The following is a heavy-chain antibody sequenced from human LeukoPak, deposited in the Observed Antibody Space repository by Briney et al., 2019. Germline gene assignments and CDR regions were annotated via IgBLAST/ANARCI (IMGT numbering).Heavy chain of an antibody. CDR3: ARDSKRHLVGHTQGWLDH. J-gene: IGHJ5*02. V-gene: IGHV4-59*02. Sequence: SETLSLTGSVSGGSVERKYWSWMRQPPGKGLEWIGYIHSSGSTNYNPSLKSRVTMSLDMSKNQFSLRLSSVTAADTAVYYCARDSKRHLVGHTQGWLDHWGQGALVTVSS. CDR1: GGSVERKY. D-gene: IGHD2-21*01. CDR2: IHSSGST.